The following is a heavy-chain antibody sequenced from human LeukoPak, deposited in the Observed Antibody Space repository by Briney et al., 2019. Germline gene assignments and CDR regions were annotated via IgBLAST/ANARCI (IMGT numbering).Heavy chain of an antibody. V-gene: IGHV1-2*02. J-gene: IGHJ1*01. Sequence: GASVKVSCKASGYTFTGYYMHWVRQAPGQGLEWMGWINPNSGGTNYAQKFQGRVTMTRDTSISTAYMELSRLRSDDTAVYYCARVRYYSSSPPARADAEYFQHWGQGTLVTVSS. CDR3: ARVRYYSSSPPARADAEYFQH. CDR2: INPNSGGT. CDR1: GYTFTGYY. D-gene: IGHD6-13*01.